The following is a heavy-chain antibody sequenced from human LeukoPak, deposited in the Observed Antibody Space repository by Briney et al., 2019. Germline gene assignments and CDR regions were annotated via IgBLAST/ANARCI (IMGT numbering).Heavy chain of an antibody. D-gene: IGHD3-10*02. CDR1: GFAFDDYG. CDR3: AELGITMIGGV. Sequence: GGSLRLSCAASGFAFDDYGMSWVRQAPGKGLEWVSGINWNGGSAGYADSVKGRFTISRDNAKNSLYLQMNSLRAEDTAVYYCAELGITMIGGVWGKGTTVTISS. J-gene: IGHJ6*04. CDR2: INWNGGSA. V-gene: IGHV3-20*04.